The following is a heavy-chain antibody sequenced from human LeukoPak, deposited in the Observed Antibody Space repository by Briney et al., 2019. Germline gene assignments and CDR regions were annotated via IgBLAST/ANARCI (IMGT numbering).Heavy chain of an antibody. Sequence: GGSLRLSCAASGFTFSSYAMSWVRQAPGKGLEWVSAIRGSGGSTYYADSVKGRFTISRDNSKNTLYLQMNSLRAEDTAVYYCAKDDRYSSGWSLGAFDIWGQGTMVTVSS. J-gene: IGHJ3*02. V-gene: IGHV3-23*01. D-gene: IGHD6-19*01. CDR1: GFTFSSYA. CDR2: IRGSGGST. CDR3: AKDDRYSSGWSLGAFDI.